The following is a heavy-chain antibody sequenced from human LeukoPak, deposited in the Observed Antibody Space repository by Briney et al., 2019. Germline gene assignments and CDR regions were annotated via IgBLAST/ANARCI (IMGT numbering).Heavy chain of an antibody. CDR2: IYYSGST. V-gene: IGHV4-39*07. Sequence: SETLSLTCTVSGGSISSSSYYWGWIRQPPGKGLEWIGSIYYSGSTYYNPSLKSRVTISVDTSKNQFSLKLSSVTAADTAVYYCARALGGYYYAKLYYFDYWGQGTLVTVSS. CDR1: GGSISSSSYY. CDR3: ARALGGYYYAKLYYFDY. D-gene: IGHD3-22*01. J-gene: IGHJ4*02.